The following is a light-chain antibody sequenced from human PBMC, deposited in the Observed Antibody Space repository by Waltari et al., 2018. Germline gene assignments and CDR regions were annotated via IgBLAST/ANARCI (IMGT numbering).Light chain of an antibody. Sequence: SYALTQPPSVSVSPGQTARVNCSGHALPNQQLYWYQQNPGQAPVLIIYKDNERPSGIPERFSGSSSGTTVTLTISGVQAEDEADYYCQSGNSRGSYYVFGTGTKVTVL. CDR2: KDN. J-gene: IGLJ1*01. V-gene: IGLV3-25*03. CDR1: ALPNQQ. CDR3: QSGNSRGSYYV.